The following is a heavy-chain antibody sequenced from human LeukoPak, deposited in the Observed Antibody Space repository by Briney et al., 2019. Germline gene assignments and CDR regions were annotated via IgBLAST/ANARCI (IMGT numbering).Heavy chain of an antibody. J-gene: IGHJ4*02. Sequence: ASVKVSCKASGYTFTSYGISWVRQAPGQGLEWMGWISAYNGNTNYAQKLQGRVTITADESTSTAYMELSSLRSEDTAVYYCAGGGVYGSSGSNLDYWGQGTLVTVSS. CDR1: GYTFTSYG. CDR3: AGGGVYGSSGSNLDY. D-gene: IGHD3-22*01. V-gene: IGHV1-18*01. CDR2: ISAYNGNT.